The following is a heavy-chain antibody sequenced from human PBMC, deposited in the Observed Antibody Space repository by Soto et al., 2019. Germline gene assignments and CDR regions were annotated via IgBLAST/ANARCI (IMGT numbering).Heavy chain of an antibody. Sequence: PGGSLRLSCAVSGFTFSNYEWNWVRQAPGKGLEWISYIDTSGDAMFYADSVKGRFAVSRDNTMNSLYLQMNSLRAEDTAAYYCARESIGCGGDCLDDWGQGTLVTVSS. V-gene: IGHV3-48*03. CDR2: IDTSGDAM. J-gene: IGHJ4*02. D-gene: IGHD2-21*02. CDR1: GFTFSNYE. CDR3: ARESIGCGGDCLDD.